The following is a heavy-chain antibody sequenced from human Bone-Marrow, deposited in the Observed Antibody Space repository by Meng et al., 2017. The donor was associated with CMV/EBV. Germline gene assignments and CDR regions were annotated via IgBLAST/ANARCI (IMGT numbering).Heavy chain of an antibody. CDR2: IKSKTDGGTA. CDR1: GFTVSNVW. CDR3: STIVGATRGAG. J-gene: IGHJ4*02. D-gene: IGHD1-26*01. Sequence: AASGFTVSNVWMSWVRQAPGKGLEWVGRIKSKTDGGTADYAAPVKDRFTISRDDSRNTLYLQMNSLSTEDTAVYYCSTIVGATRGAGWGQGTLVTVSS. V-gene: IGHV3-15*01.